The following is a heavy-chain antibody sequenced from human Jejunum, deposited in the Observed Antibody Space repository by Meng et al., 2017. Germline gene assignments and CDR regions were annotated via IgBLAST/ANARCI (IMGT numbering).Heavy chain of an antibody. D-gene: IGHD3-9*01. CDR1: GFTFSSYD. Sequence: GESLKISCAASGFTFSSYDFHWVRQATGGGLEWVSAIGTGGDTYYPGSVKGRFTISRENGKNSLYLQMNSLTAGDTAVYYCAREGSTMTGNPWDWYFDLWGLGTLVTVSS. J-gene: IGHJ2*01. CDR3: AREGSTMTGNPWDWYFDL. CDR2: IGTGGDT. V-gene: IGHV3-13*01.